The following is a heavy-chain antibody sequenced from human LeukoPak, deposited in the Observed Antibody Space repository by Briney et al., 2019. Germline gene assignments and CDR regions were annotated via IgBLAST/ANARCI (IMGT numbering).Heavy chain of an antibody. J-gene: IGHJ4*02. V-gene: IGHV1-46*01. CDR1: GDTFTSYY. Sequence: EASVKVSCKASGDTFTSYYFHWVRQAPGQGLEWMGIINPGGISRTHVQKFQGGLTMTSDTATRTVYMELSSLRSEDTAVYYCTLFDYGDYDYWGQGTLVTVSS. CDR3: TLFDYGDYDY. D-gene: IGHD4-17*01. CDR2: INPGGISR.